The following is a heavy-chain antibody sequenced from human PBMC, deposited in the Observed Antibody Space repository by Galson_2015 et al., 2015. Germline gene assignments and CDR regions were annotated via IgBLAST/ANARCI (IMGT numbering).Heavy chain of an antibody. CDR2: INPNSGGT. V-gene: IGHV1-2*04. CDR3: ARDVVVGATEGSWFDP. CDR1: GYTFTGYY. Sequence: SVKVSCKASGYTFTGYYMHWVRQAPGQGLEWVGWINPNSGGTNYAQKFQGWVTMTRDTSISTAYMELSRLRSDDTAVYYCARDVVVGATEGSWFDPWGQGTLVTVSS. D-gene: IGHD1-26*01. J-gene: IGHJ5*02.